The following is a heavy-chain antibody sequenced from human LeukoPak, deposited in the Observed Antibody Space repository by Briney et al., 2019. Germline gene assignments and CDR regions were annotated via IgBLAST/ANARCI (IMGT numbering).Heavy chain of an antibody. V-gene: IGHV4-39*01. CDR2: IYYRGST. J-gene: IGHJ3*02. Sequence: SETLSLTCTVSGGSINSTSHYWGWIRQPPGKGLEFIGSIYYRGSTYYNPSLKSRVTISVDTSKNQFSLKLNSVTAADTAVYYCARHFGCSGGSCRPADDAFDIWGQGTMVTVSS. D-gene: IGHD2-15*01. CDR3: ARHFGCSGGSCRPADDAFDI. CDR1: GGSINSTSHY.